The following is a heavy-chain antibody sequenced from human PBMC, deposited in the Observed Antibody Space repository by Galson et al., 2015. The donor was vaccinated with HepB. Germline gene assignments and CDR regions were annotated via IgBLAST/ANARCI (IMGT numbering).Heavy chain of an antibody. CDR2: ISAYNGNT. V-gene: IGHV1-18*04. CDR1: GYTFTSYG. J-gene: IGHJ4*02. D-gene: IGHD4-17*01. Sequence: SVKVSCKASGYTFTSYGISWVRQAPGQGLEWMGWISAYNGNTNYAQKLQGRVTMTTDTSTSTAYMELRSLRSDDTAVYYCARDFWELDYGDYLSPTGPTLRKRLKKDVADYWGQGTLVTVSS. CDR3: ARDFWELDYGDYLSPTGPTLRKRLKKDVADY.